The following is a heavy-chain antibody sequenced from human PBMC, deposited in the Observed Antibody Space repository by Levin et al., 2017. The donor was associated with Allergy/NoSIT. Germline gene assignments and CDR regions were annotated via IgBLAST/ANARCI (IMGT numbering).Heavy chain of an antibody. Sequence: GESLKISCAASGFTFTSYSIHWVRQAPGKGLQWVAVISNDGTTQHYADSVKGRFTISRDNSKNTLFLQMNSLTSEDTAVYYCAKCPALYHYGYGSFDIWGQGTMVTVSS. CDR2: ISNDGTTQ. V-gene: IGHV3-30-3*02. CDR3: AKCPALYHYGYGSFDI. CDR1: GFTFTSYS. J-gene: IGHJ3*02. D-gene: IGHD3-10*01.